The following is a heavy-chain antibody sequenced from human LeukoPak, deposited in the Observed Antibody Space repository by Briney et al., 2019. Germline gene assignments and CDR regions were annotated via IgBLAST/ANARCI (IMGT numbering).Heavy chain of an antibody. V-gene: IGHV1-69*13. D-gene: IGHD6-19*01. CDR1: GGTFSSYA. Sequence: SVKVSCKASGGTFSSYAISWVRQAPGQGPEWMGGIIPIFGTANYAQKFQGRVTITADESTSTAYMELSSLRSEDTAVYYCARGKAVADQFDYWGQGTLVTVSS. J-gene: IGHJ4*02. CDR3: ARGKAVADQFDY. CDR2: IIPIFGTA.